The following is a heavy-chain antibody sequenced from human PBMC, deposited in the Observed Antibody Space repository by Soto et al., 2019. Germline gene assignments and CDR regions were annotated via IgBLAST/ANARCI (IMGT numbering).Heavy chain of an antibody. D-gene: IGHD1-1*01. CDR2: INHSGST. CDR1: GGSFSGYY. Sequence: SETLSLTCAVYGGSFSGYYWSWIRQPPGKGLEWIGEINHSGSTNYNPSLKSRVTISVDTSKNQFSLKLSSVTAADTAVYYCARGTGWNDVGINWFDPWGQGTLVTVSS. V-gene: IGHV4-34*01. J-gene: IGHJ5*02. CDR3: ARGTGWNDVGINWFDP.